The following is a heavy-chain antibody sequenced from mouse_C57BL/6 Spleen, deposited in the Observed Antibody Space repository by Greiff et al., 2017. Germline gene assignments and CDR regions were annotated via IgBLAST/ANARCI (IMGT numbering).Heavy chain of an antibody. Sequence: VQLQQSGAELVRPGASVKLSCTASGFNIKDYYMHWVKPRPEQGLEWIGRIDPEDGDTEYAPKFQGKATMTADTSSNTAYLQLSSLTSEDTAVYYCTTSYYGNYDGAMDYWGQGTSVTVSS. CDR2: IDPEDGDT. D-gene: IGHD2-1*01. CDR3: TTSYYGNYDGAMDY. V-gene: IGHV14-1*01. CDR1: GFNIKDYY. J-gene: IGHJ4*01.